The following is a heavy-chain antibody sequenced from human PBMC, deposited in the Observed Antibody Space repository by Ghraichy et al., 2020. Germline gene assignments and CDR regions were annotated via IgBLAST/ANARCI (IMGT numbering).Heavy chain of an antibody. CDR3: ARASKATAVGAFDY. V-gene: IGHV4-59*01. CDR1: GGSISPYY. J-gene: IGHJ4*02. CDR2: SYHSGST. Sequence: SETLSLTCSVSGGSISPYYWNWIRQPPGGGLEWIGYSYHSGSTNYLPALRSRVTISVDTAMNRFSLKLRSVTAADTAVYYCARASKATAVGAFDYWGQGALVTVSS. D-gene: IGHD1-26*01.